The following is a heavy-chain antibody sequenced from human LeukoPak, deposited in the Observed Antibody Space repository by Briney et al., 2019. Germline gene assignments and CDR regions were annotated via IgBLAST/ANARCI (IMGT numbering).Heavy chain of an antibody. CDR3: ARRGAGDPRNHFGY. CDR2: IIPFFATT. J-gene: IGHJ4*02. CDR1: GGTFTNYA. D-gene: IGHD7-27*01. V-gene: IGHV1-69*13. Sequence: ASVKVSCKAPGGTFTNYAISWVRQAPGQGLEWMGGIIPFFATTNYAQKFQGRVTITADESTSTAHMELSSLIFEDTAVYYCARRGAGDPRNHFGYWGQGTLVTASS.